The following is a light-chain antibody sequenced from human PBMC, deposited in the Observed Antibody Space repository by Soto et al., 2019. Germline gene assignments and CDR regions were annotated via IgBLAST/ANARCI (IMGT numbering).Light chain of an antibody. CDR2: GNS. CDR3: QSYDSSLSGVV. V-gene: IGLV1-40*01. J-gene: IGLJ2*01. Sequence: QSVLTQPPSVSGAPGQRVTISCTWNSSNIGTGGYDVHWYQQLPGTAPKLLIYGNSNRPSGVPDRFSGSKSGTSASLAITGLQAEDEADYYCQSYDSSLSGVVFGGGTKLTVL. CDR1: SSNIGTGGYD.